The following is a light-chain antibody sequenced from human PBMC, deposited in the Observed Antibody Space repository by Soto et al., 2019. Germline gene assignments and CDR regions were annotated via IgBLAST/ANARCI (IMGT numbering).Light chain of an antibody. J-gene: IGKJ3*01. CDR2: GAS. CDR3: HQYEATPFT. Sequence: EIVLTQSPGTLSLSPGERTTLSCRASQSVSSSYLAWYQQKPGQAPRLLIYGASSRATGIPDRFSGSGSGTDFTLTISRLEPEDFAVYYCHQYEATPFTFGPGTKVDIK. V-gene: IGKV3-20*01. CDR1: QSVSSSY.